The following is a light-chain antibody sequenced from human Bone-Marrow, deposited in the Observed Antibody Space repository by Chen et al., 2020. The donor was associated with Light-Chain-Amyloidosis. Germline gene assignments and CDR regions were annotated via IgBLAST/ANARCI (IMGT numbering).Light chain of an antibody. CDR1: TIGFKS. CDR2: DDQ. J-gene: IGLJ3*02. CDR3: QVWDTTTDQVV. V-gene: IGLV3-21*02. Sequence: SYVLTQSPSVSVAPGQTATIPCGGNTIGFKSVHWYQQRPGQAPVLVVHDDQDRPSGIPERFSGPNSGDAATLTIGRVEAGDEADYYCQVWDTTTDQVVFGGGTKLTVL.